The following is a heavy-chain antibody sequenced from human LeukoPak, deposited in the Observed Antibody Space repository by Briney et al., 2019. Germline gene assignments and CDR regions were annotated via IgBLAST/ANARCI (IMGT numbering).Heavy chain of an antibody. D-gene: IGHD3-3*01. CDR3: ARVYYDFWSGYSAPRYYTDV. CDR1: GFTFSSYW. J-gene: IGHJ6*03. Sequence: GGSLRLSCAASGFTFSSYWMHWVRQAPGKGLVWVSRINSDGSSTSYADSVKGRFTISRDNAKNSLYLQMNSLRAEDTAVYYCARVYYDFWSGYSAPRYYTDVWGKGTTVTVPS. V-gene: IGHV3-74*01. CDR2: INSDGSST.